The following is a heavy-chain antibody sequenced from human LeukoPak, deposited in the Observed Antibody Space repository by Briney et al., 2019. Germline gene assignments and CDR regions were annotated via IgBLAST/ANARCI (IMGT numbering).Heavy chain of an antibody. J-gene: IGHJ5*02. Sequence: GGSLRLSCAASGFTFSGSAMHWVRQASGKGMEWVGRIRSKANSYATAYAASVKGRFTISRDDSKNTAYLQMNSLKTEDTAVYYCFIQLWRFDPWGQGTLVTVSS. D-gene: IGHD5-18*01. V-gene: IGHV3-73*01. CDR2: IRSKANSYAT. CDR3: FIQLWRFDP. CDR1: GFTFSGSA.